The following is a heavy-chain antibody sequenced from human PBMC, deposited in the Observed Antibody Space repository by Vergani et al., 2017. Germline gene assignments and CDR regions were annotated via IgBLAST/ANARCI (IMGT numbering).Heavy chain of an antibody. CDR1: GFTFSSYA. D-gene: IGHD2-2*01. V-gene: IGHV3-23*01. J-gene: IGHJ6*02. Sequence: EVQLLESGGGLVQPGGSLRLSCAASGFTFSSYAMSWVRQVPGKGLEWVSGISGSGGNTYYANSVKGRFTISRDNSKNTLYLQMNSLRADDTAVYYCAKGVYCSSTSCYGGRGYYYGMGVWGQXP. CDR3: AKGVYCSSTSCYGGRGYYYGMGV. CDR2: ISGSGGNT.